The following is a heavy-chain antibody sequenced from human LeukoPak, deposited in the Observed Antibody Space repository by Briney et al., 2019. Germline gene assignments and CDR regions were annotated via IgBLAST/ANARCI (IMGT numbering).Heavy chain of an antibody. CDR1: GYTFTSYD. Sequence: GASVKVSCKASGYTFTSYDINWVRQATGQGLEWMGWMNPNSGNTGYAQKLQGRVTMTRNTSISTAYMELSSLRSEDTAVYYCARAFEYYDFWSGYYQYYYYYGMDVWGQGTTVTVSS. V-gene: IGHV1-8*01. CDR3: ARAFEYYDFWSGYYQYYYYYGMDV. J-gene: IGHJ6*02. D-gene: IGHD3-3*01. CDR2: MNPNSGNT.